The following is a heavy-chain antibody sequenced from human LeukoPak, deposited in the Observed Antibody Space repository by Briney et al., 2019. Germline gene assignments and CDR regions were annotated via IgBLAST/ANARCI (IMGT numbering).Heavy chain of an antibody. J-gene: IGHJ3*02. CDR2: ISGAGGRT. V-gene: IGHV3-23*01. CDR1: GFSLSTYA. Sequence: PGGSLRLSCAASGFSLSTYAMSWVRQAPGKGPEWVSAISGAGGRTYYADSVKGRFTISRDNSKNTLYLQMNSLRAEDTAVYYCAKGVVVTARNAFDIWGQGTMVTVSS. CDR3: AKGVVVTARNAFDI. D-gene: IGHD2-21*02.